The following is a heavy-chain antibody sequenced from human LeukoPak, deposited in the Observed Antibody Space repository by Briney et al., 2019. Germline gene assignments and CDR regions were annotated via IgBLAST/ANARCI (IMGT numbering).Heavy chain of an antibody. CDR1: GFTFTSSA. CDR2: IAVGSGNT. Sequence: ASVKVSCKASGFTFTSSAMQWVRQARGQRLEWIGWIAVGSGNTNYAQKFQERVTITRDMSTSTAYMELSSLRSEDTAVYYCAGSYSSSWYGRAEYFQHWGQGTLVTVSS. D-gene: IGHD6-13*01. V-gene: IGHV1-58*02. J-gene: IGHJ1*01. CDR3: AGSYSSSWYGRAEYFQH.